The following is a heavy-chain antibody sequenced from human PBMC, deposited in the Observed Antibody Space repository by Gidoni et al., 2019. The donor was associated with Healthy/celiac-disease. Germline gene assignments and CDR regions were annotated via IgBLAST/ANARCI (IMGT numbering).Heavy chain of an antibody. Sequence: QVQLQQSGPGLVKPSETLSLNCAISGDSVPNNSAAWNWIRQSPSRGLGWLGRTYYRSKWYNDYAVSVKRRITINPDTSKNQFSLQLNSVTPEDTAVYYCARRPLSGGEFDYWGQGTLVTVSS. CDR2: TYYRSKWYN. CDR1: GDSVPNNSAA. CDR3: ARRPLSGGEFDY. J-gene: IGHJ4*02. V-gene: IGHV6-1*01. D-gene: IGHD7-27*01.